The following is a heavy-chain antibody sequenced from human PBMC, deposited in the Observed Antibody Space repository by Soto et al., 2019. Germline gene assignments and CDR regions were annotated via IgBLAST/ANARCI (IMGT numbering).Heavy chain of an antibody. V-gene: IGHV4-34*01. D-gene: IGHD3-10*01. CDR2: INHSGST. Sequence: SETLSLTCAVYCGSFSGYCWSWIRQPPGKGLEWIGEINHSGSTNYNPSLKSRVTISVDTSKNQFSLKLSSVTAADTAVYYCAGLLRLADYWGQGTLVTVSS. CDR3: AGLLRLADY. CDR1: CGSFSGYC. J-gene: IGHJ4*02.